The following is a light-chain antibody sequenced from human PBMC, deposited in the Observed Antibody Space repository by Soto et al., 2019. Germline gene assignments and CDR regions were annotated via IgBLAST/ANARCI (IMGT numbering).Light chain of an antibody. CDR1: QSISSW. J-gene: IGKJ1*01. V-gene: IGKV1-5*01. CDR2: DAS. CDR3: QQYNSYAWT. Sequence: DIQMTQSPSTLSASVGDRVTITCRASQSISSWLDWYQQKPVKAPKLLIYDASSLESGVPSRFSGSGSGTEFTLTISSLQPDDFATYYCQQYNSYAWTFGQGTKVEIK.